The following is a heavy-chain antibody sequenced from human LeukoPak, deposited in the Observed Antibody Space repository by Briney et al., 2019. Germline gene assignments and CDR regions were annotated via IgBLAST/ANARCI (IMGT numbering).Heavy chain of an antibody. CDR1: GFTFSSDW. CDR3: AKSRGYSYGYVDY. J-gene: IGHJ4*02. Sequence: GGALRLSCAASGFTFSSDWMSWVRQGPGEGVEWVANIKQDVSEKYYVDSVKGRFTISRDNAKNSLYLQMNSLRAEDTALYYCAKSRGYSYGYVDYWGQGTLVTVSS. D-gene: IGHD5-18*01. V-gene: IGHV3-7*03. CDR2: IKQDVSEK.